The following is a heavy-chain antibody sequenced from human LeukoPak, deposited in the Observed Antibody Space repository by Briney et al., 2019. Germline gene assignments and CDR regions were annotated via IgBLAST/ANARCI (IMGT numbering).Heavy chain of an antibody. Sequence: GGSLRLSCAASGFTVSSNYMSWVRQAPGKGLEWVSIIYSGGNTYYAGSVKGRFTISRDNAKNLVYLEMNSLRAEDTAVYYCARVPGEMGATLAYLDYWGQGTLVIVSS. CDR1: GFTVSSNY. CDR3: ARVPGEMGATLAYLDY. V-gene: IGHV3-53*01. J-gene: IGHJ4*02. CDR2: IYSGGNT. D-gene: IGHD1-26*01.